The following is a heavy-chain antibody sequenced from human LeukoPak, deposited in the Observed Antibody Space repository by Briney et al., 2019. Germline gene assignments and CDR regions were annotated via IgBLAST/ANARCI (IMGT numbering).Heavy chain of an antibody. D-gene: IGHD2-2*01. V-gene: IGHV3-30*18. CDR3: AKIVVPAAIGGYYFDY. J-gene: IGHJ4*02. CDR2: ISYDGSNK. CDR1: GFTFSSYG. Sequence: PGGSLRLSCAASGFTFSSYGMHWVRQAPGKGLEWVAVISYDGSNKYYADSVKGRFTISRDNSKNTLYLQMNSLRAEDTAAYYCAKIVVPAAIGGYYFDYWGQGTLVTVSS.